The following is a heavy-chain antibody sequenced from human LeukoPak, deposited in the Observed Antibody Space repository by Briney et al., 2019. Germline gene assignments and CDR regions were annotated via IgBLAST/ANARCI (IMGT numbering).Heavy chain of an antibody. CDR1: GFTFDDYG. CDR3: ARDFRNGPIDC. D-gene: IGHD2-8*01. V-gene: IGHV3-20*04. J-gene: IGHJ4*02. CDR2: INRNGDNT. Sequence: AVSLRLSCEASGFTFDDYGMSWVRQVPGKGLEWVSGINRNGDNTDYADSVKGRFTISRDNAKNSHFLQMNSLRVEDTAFYYCARDFRNGPIDCWGQGTLVTVSS.